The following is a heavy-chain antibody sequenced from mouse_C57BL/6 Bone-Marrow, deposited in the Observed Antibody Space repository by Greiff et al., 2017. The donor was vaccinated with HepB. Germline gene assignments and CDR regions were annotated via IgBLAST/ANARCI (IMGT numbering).Heavy chain of an antibody. J-gene: IGHJ3*01. CDR3: ARPRDSSPLAY. CDR2: ISSGGSYT. Sequence: DVHLVESGGDLVKPGGSLKLSCAASGFTFSSYGMSWVRQTPDKRLEWVATISSGGSYTYYPDSVKGRFTISRDNAKNTLYLQMSSLKSEDTAMYYCARPRDSSPLAYWGQGTLVTVSA. D-gene: IGHD3-2*02. CDR1: GFTFSSYG. V-gene: IGHV5-6*01.